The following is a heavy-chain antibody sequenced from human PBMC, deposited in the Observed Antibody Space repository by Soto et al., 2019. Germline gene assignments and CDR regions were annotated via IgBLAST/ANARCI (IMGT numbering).Heavy chain of an antibody. D-gene: IGHD3-22*01. Sequence: ASVKVSCKASGYTFTSYYMHWVRQAPGQGLEWMRIINPSGGSTSYAQKFQGRVTMTRDESTSTAYMELSSLRSEDTAVYYCARGVYDSSGYYPGDLGDAFDIWGQGTMVTVSS. CDR3: ARGVYDSSGYYPGDLGDAFDI. CDR1: GYTFTSYY. V-gene: IGHV1-46*01. J-gene: IGHJ3*02. CDR2: INPSGGST.